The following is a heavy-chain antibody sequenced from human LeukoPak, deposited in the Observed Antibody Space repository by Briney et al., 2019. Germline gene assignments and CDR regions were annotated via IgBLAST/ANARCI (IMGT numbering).Heavy chain of an antibody. CDR1: GFTFSSYE. J-gene: IGHJ4*02. Sequence: GGSLRLSCAASGFTFSSYEMNWVRQAPGKGLEWVSYISSSGSTIYYADSVKGLSTICGDNAKNSLYLQMNSLRAEDTAVYYCAREGSRVLAVALDYWGQGTLVTVSS. V-gene: IGHV3-48*03. CDR2: ISSSGSTI. CDR3: AREGSRVLAVALDY. D-gene: IGHD6-19*01.